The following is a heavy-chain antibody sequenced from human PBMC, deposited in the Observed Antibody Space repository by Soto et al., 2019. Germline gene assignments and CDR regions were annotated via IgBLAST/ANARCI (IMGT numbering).Heavy chain of an antibody. CDR2: IIPIFGTA. CDR1: GGTFSSYA. D-gene: IGHD1-26*01. Sequence: ASVKVSCKASGGTFSSYAISWVRQAPGQGLEWMGGIIPIFGTANYAQKFQGRVTITADESTSTAYMELSSLRSEDTAVYYCATLLSGGATDYWGQGTLVTVSS. CDR3: ATLLSGGATDY. V-gene: IGHV1-69*13. J-gene: IGHJ4*02.